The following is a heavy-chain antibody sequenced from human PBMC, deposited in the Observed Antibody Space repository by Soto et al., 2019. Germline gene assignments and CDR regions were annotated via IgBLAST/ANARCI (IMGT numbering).Heavy chain of an antibody. CDR3: ARDPTVRITGTPSPHP. J-gene: IGHJ5*02. CDR2: IIPSFGTA. CDR1: GGTFSSYA. D-gene: IGHD1-7*01. V-gene: IGHV1-69*12. Sequence: QVQLVQSGAEVKKPGSSVKVSCKASGGTFSSYAISWVRQAPGQGLEWMGGIIPSFGTANYAQTFQGRVTITADESTSTAYMELSRRRSEDTAVYYCARDPTVRITGTPSPHPWGQGTLVTVSS.